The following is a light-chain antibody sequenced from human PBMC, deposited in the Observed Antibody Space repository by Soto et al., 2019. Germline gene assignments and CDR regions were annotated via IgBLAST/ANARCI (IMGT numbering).Light chain of an antibody. Sequence: DIQMTQSPSTLSGSVGDRVTITCRASQTISSWLAWYQHKPGKAPKLLIYKASTLKSGVPSRFSGSGSGTEFTLTISSLQPDDVATYDCQHYNSYSEAFGQGTKVELK. CDR3: QHYNSYSEA. J-gene: IGKJ1*01. CDR1: QTISSW. CDR2: KAS. V-gene: IGKV1-5*03.